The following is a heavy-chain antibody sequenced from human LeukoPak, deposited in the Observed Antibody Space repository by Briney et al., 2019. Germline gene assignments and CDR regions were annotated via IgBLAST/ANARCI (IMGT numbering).Heavy chain of an antibody. Sequence: GSLRLSCAASGFTFSSYGMHWVRLAPGKGLEWVAVIWYDGSNKYYADSVKGRFTISRDNSKNTPYLQMNSLRAEDTAVYYCARQASYYYDSALDYWGQGTLVTVSS. CDR3: ARQASYYYDSALDY. CDR2: IWYDGSNK. V-gene: IGHV3-33*01. J-gene: IGHJ4*02. CDR1: GFTFSSYG. D-gene: IGHD3-22*01.